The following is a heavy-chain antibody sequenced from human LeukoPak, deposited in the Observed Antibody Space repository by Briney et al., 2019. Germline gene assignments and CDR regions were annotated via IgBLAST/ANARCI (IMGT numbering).Heavy chain of an antibody. CDR2: IFHSGST. D-gene: IGHD6-13*01. CDR1: GDSISSSSYY. Sequence: SETLSLTCTVSGDSISSSSYYWGWIRQPPGKGLEWIGSIFHSGSTYYNPSLKSRVTISVDTSKNQFSLKLTSVTAADTAVYYCARSWFSIGPADYWGQGTLVTVSS. CDR3: ARSWFSIGPADY. J-gene: IGHJ4*02. V-gene: IGHV4-39*01.